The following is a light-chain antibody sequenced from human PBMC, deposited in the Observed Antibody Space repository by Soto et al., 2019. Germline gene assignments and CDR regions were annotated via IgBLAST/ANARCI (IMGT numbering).Light chain of an antibody. V-gene: IGKV1-5*03. Sequence: DIQMTQSPSTLSASVGDRVTITCRASQSISSWLAWYQQKPGRAPKLLIYKASGLESGVPSRCSGSGSGTEFTLPISSRQPDDFATYSCQQYKTYPWTFGQGTKVEI. CDR2: KAS. J-gene: IGKJ1*01. CDR1: QSISSW. CDR3: QQYKTYPWT.